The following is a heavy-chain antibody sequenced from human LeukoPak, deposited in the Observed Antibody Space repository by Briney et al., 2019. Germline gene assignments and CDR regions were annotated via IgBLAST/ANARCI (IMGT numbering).Heavy chain of an antibody. CDR3: ARDLAVLGVVFTSYMDV. D-gene: IGHD3-3*01. CDR1: GYAFISHG. Sequence: GASVKVSCEASGYAFISHGITWVRQAPGQGLEWMGWISTYSGNTHYAQKFQGRVTLSKDTSTTTAYLELRSLGSDDTAVYYCARDLAVLGVVFTSYMDVWGKGTPVTVSS. V-gene: IGHV1-18*01. CDR2: ISTYSGNT. J-gene: IGHJ6*03.